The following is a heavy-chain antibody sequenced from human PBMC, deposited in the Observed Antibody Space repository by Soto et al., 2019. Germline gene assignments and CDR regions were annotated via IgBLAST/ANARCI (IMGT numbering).Heavy chain of an antibody. Sequence: SETLSLTCTVSGGSISSYYWSWIRQPPGKGLEWIGYIYYSGSTNYNPSLKSRVTISVDTSKNQFSLKLSSVTAADTAVYYCARVGDSSSSWYAFDIWGQGTLVPVSS. J-gene: IGHJ3*02. CDR3: ARVGDSSSSWYAFDI. CDR2: IYYSGST. D-gene: IGHD6-13*01. V-gene: IGHV4-59*01. CDR1: GGSISSYY.